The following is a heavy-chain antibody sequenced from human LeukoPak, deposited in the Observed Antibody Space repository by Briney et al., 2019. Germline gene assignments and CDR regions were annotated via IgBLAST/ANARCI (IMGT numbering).Heavy chain of an antibody. CDR2: INPSGGGT. Sequence: ASVKVSCKASGYTFTSYYIHWVRQAPGQGLEWMGVINPSGGGTSYAQKFQGRVTMTRDTSTSTVYMDLRSLRSEDTAVYFCARDMLAVPSNWFDPWGQGTLVTVSS. V-gene: IGHV1-46*01. J-gene: IGHJ5*02. D-gene: IGHD2-8*01. CDR3: ARDMLAVPSNWFDP. CDR1: GYTFTSYY.